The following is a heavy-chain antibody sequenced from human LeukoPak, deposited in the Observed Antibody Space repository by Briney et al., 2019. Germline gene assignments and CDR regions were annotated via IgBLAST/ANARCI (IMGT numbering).Heavy chain of an antibody. J-gene: IGHJ4*02. CDR2: ISSSGSTI. CDR3: ARGPWSGSGWYFGY. D-gene: IGHD6-19*01. Sequence: GGSLRLSCAASGFTFSDYYMSWIRQAPGKGLEWVSYISSSGSTIYYADSVKGRFTISRDNAKNSLFLQMNSLRAEDTAMYYCARGPWSGSGWYFGYWGQGTLVTVSS. CDR1: GFTFSDYY. V-gene: IGHV3-11*01.